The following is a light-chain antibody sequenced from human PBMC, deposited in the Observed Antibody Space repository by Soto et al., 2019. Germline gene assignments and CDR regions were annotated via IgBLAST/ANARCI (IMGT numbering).Light chain of an antibody. CDR3: QTWGTGPHVV. V-gene: IGLV4-69*01. Sequence: QSVLTQSPSASASLGASVRLTCTLSSGHSSYAIAWHQQQPEKGPRYLMKVNSDGSHSKGDGIPDRFSGSSSGAERYLTISSLQSEDEADYYCQTWGTGPHVVFGEGTKLTVL. CDR2: VNSDGSH. J-gene: IGLJ2*01. CDR1: SGHSSYA.